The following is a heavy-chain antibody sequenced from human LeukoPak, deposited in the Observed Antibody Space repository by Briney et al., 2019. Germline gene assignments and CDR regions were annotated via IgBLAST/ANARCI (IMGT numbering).Heavy chain of an antibody. D-gene: IGHD5-18*01. CDR2: ISAYNGNT. Sequence: ASVKVSCKASGYTFTSYGISWVRQAPGQGLEWMGWISAYNGNTNYAQKLQGRVTMTTDTSTSTAYMELRSLRSDDTAVYYCAASTNVDTVFDYWGQGTLVTVSS. CDR1: GYTFTSYG. V-gene: IGHV1-18*01. CDR3: AASTNVDTVFDY. J-gene: IGHJ4*02.